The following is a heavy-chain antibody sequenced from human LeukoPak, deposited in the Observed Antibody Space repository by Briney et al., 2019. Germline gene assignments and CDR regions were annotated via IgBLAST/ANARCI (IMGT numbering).Heavy chain of an antibody. CDR3: ARDEGMTTVTTDGDY. D-gene: IGHD4-17*01. Sequence: ASVKVSCKASGYTFTGYYMHWVRQAPGQGLEWMGWINPNSGGTNYAQKFQGRVTMTRDTSISTAYMELGRLRSDDTAVYYCARDEGMTTVTTDGDYWGQGTLVTVSS. CDR1: GYTFTGYY. CDR2: INPNSGGT. J-gene: IGHJ4*02. V-gene: IGHV1-2*02.